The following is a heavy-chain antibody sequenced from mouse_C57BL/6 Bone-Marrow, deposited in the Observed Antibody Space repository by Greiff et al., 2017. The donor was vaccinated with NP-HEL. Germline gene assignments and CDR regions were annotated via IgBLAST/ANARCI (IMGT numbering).Heavy chain of an antibody. CDR2: INPSTGGT. J-gene: IGHJ3*01. CDR1: GYSFTGYY. V-gene: IGHV1-42*01. Sequence: EVQLQQSGPELVKPGASVKISCKASGYSFTGYYMNWVKQSPEKSLEWIGEINPSTGGTTYNQKFKAKATLTVDKSSSTAYMQLKSLTSEDSAVYYCARSIWDGAYWGQGTLVTVSA. D-gene: IGHD4-1*01. CDR3: ARSIWDGAY.